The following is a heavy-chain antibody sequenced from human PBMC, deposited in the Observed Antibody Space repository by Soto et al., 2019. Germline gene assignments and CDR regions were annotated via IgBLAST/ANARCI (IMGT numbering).Heavy chain of an antibody. D-gene: IGHD3-22*01. V-gene: IGHV5-51*01. J-gene: IGHJ5*01. CDR2: VNPGDSDT. CDR1: GYSFTRHW. Sequence: GESLKISCKGSGYSFTRHWIAWLRQMPGSGLEWMAIVNPGDSDTRYSPSFQGQVTISADRSVNTAYLQWSSLKASDTAIYYCARPDSNGWYDSRGKGTLVTVS. CDR3: ARPDSNGWYDS.